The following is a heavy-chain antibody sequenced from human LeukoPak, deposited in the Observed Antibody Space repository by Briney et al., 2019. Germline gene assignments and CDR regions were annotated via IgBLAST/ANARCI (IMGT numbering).Heavy chain of an antibody. J-gene: IGHJ5*02. Sequence: SETLSLTCAVYGGSFSDHYWSWIRQPPGKGLEWIGEINHSGNTNYNPSLKSRVTISVDTSKNQFSLKLTSVSAADMAVYYCARDLGGGWFDPWGQGTLVTVSS. CDR2: INHSGNT. V-gene: IGHV4-34*01. CDR1: GGSFSDHY. CDR3: ARDLGGGWFDP.